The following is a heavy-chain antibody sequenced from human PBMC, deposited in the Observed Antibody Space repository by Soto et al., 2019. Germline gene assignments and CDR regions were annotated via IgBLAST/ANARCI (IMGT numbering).Heavy chain of an antibody. CDR1: GGSVSSGSYY. CDR3: AGCRDGRGSSSDY. J-gene: IGHJ4*02. V-gene: IGHV4-61*01. Sequence: QVQLQESGPGLVKPSETLSLTCTVSGGSVSSGSYYWSWIRQPPGKGLEWIGYIYYSGSTNYNPSVHSRVTISGDTSKNQFSLKLISVTAADTAVYYCAGCRDGRGSSSDYWGQGTLVTVSS. CDR2: IYYSGST. D-gene: IGHD6-6*01.